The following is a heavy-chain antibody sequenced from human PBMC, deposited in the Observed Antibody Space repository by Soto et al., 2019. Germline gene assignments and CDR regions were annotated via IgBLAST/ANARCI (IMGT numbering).Heavy chain of an antibody. CDR2: INQYGSEK. CDR1: GFTFSSYW. J-gene: IGHJ1*01. Sequence: GGSLRLSCAASGFTFSSYWMSWVRQAPGRGLEWVANINQYGSEKYYVDSVKGRFTISRDNAKNSLSLQMNSLRAEDTAVYYCATYCSGGSCYSFQHWGQGTLVTVSS. V-gene: IGHV3-7*01. D-gene: IGHD2-15*01. CDR3: ATYCSGGSCYSFQH.